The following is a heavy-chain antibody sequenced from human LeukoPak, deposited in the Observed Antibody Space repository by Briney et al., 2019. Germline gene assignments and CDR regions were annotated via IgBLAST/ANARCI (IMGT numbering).Heavy chain of an antibody. Sequence: SVKVSCKASGGTFSSYTISWVRQAPGQGLEWMGRIIPILGIANYAQKLQGRDTITTDDSTSTGYMELSSLRSEDTAVYYCAVEMATTYRGDYWGQGTLVTVSS. CDR1: GGTFSSYT. V-gene: IGHV1-69*02. CDR2: IIPILGIA. J-gene: IGHJ4*02. D-gene: IGHD5-24*01. CDR3: AVEMATTYRGDY.